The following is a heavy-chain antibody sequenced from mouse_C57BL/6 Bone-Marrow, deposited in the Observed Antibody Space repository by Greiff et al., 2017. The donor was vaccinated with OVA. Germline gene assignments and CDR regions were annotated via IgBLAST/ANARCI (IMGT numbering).Heavy chain of an antibody. CDR2: IYPRSGNT. CDR3: ARGTTVVHYYAMDY. Sequence: VQRVESGAELARPGASVKLSCKASGYTFTSYGISWVKQRTGQGLEWIGEIYPRSGNTYYNEKFKGQATLTADKSSSTAYMELRRLTSEDSAVYFCARGTTVVHYYAMDYWGQGTSVTVSS. V-gene: IGHV1-81*01. D-gene: IGHD1-1*01. CDR1: GYTFTSYG. J-gene: IGHJ4*01.